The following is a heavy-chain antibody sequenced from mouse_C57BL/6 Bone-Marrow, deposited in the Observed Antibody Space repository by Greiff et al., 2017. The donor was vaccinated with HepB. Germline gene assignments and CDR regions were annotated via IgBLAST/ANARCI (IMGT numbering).Heavy chain of an antibody. Sequence: VQLQQPGTELVKPGASVKLSCKASGYTFTSYWMHWVKQRPGQGLEWIGNINPSNGGTNYNEKFKSKATLTVDKSSSTAYMQLSSLTSEDSAVYYCARWGYGLPYYFDYWGQGTTLTVSS. CDR3: ARWGYGLPYYFDY. CDR2: INPSNGGT. J-gene: IGHJ2*01. V-gene: IGHV1-53*01. CDR1: GYTFTSYW. D-gene: IGHD1-1*01.